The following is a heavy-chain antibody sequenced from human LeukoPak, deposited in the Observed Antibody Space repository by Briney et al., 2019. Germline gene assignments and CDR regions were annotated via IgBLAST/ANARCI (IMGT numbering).Heavy chain of an antibody. Sequence: ASVKVSCKASGYTFTAYYLHWVRQAPGPGLEWVGWINPNSGGTNYAQKFQGRVTMTRDTSISTAYTDLSGLTSDDTGVYYCARAEGSSPMATHYWGQGTLVTVSS. D-gene: IGHD3-10*01. CDR3: ARAEGSSPMATHY. V-gene: IGHV1-2*02. CDR1: GYTFTAYY. CDR2: INPNSGGT. J-gene: IGHJ4*02.